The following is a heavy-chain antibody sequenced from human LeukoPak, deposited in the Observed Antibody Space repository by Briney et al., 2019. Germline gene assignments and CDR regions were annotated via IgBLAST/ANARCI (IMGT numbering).Heavy chain of an antibody. J-gene: IGHJ4*02. CDR1: GYTFTDYY. CDR3: ATSRGGTSFDY. V-gene: IGHV1-2*02. Sequence: ASVKVSCKASGYTFTDYYVHWVRQAPGQGLEWMGWMNPNSGGTNYAQRFQGRVTMTRDTSISTAYMELTGLRFDDTAVFYCATSRGGTSFDYWGQGTLVTVSS. D-gene: IGHD2-2*01. CDR2: MNPNSGGT.